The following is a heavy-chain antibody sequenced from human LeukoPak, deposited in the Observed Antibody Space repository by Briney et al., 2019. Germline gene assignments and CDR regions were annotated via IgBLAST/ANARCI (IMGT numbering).Heavy chain of an antibody. D-gene: IGHD3-16*01. CDR1: GFTFSSYS. CDR2: IYYNGDT. Sequence: PGGSLRLSCAASGFTFSSYSMNWVRQPPGKGLEWIGYIYYNGDTNYNPSVKSRVTISLDKSKNYLSLKLTSVTAADTAIYYCARHIRLGGWFGPWGQGTLVTVSS. J-gene: IGHJ5*02. V-gene: IGHV4-59*08. CDR3: ARHIRLGGWFGP.